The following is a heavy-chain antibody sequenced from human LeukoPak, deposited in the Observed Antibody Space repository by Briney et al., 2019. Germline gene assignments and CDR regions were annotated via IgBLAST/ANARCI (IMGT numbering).Heavy chain of an antibody. J-gene: IGHJ4*02. CDR3: ARGKAWTRRLRGTPEFDF. CDR1: GYSFSAYY. CDR2: INPNSGAT. D-gene: IGHD1-1*01. Sequence: ASGKVSCKASGYSFSAYYIHWVRQAPGQGLEWMGWINPNSGATNSAQKFQGRVTMTRDTSMNTVYMDLSALRFDDTAVYFCARGKAWTRRLRGTPEFDFWGQGSLVTVSS. V-gene: IGHV1-2*02.